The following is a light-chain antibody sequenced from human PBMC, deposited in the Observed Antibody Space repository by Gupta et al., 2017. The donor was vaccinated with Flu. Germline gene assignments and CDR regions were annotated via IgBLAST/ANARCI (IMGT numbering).Light chain of an antibody. CDR1: QSLVYSDGNTY. J-gene: IGKJ1*01. CDR2: KVS. CDR3: MQGAHWPPWT. V-gene: IGKV2-30*01. Sequence: DVVMTQSPLSLPVTLGQPASISCRSSQSLVYSDGNTYLSWFHQRPGQSPRRLLYKVSNRDPGVPDRCSGSGSGTDFTLKISRVEADDVGVYYCMQGAHWPPWTFGQGTKVEIK.